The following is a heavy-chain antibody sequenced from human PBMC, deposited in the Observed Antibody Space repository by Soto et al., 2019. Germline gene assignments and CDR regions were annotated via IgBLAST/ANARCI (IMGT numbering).Heavy chain of an antibody. CDR3: ARSYEYYFDY. CDR2: IIPIFGTA. Sequence: SVKVSFKASGGTFSSYSIHLVRHSPGQRLEWMGGIIPIFGTANYAQKYQGRVTISAEESTSTAYMELSSLRSEDTAVYYCARSYEYYFDYWGRGVLVTVSS. D-gene: IGHD3-3*01. V-gene: IGHV1-69*01. CDR1: GGTFSSYS. J-gene: IGHJ4*02.